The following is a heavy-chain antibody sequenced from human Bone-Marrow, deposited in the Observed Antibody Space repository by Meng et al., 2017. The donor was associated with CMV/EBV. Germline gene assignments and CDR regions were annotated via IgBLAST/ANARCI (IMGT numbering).Heavy chain of an antibody. J-gene: IGHJ3*02. D-gene: IGHD3-3*01. CDR3: ARDHQAYDFWSGYYGDAFDI. Sequence: GESLKISCAASGFTFSSYSMNWVRQAPGKGLEWVSSISSSSSYIYYADSVKGRFTISRDNAKNSLYLQMNSLRAEDTALYYCARDHQAYDFWSGYYGDAFDIWGQGTMVTVSS. CDR2: ISSSSSYI. V-gene: IGHV3-21*04. CDR1: GFTFSSYS.